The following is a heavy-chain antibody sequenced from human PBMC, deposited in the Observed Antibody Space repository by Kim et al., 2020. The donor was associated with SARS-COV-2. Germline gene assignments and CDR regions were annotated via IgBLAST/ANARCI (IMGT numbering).Heavy chain of an antibody. V-gene: IGHV3-23*01. D-gene: IGHD3-22*01. CDR3: AKAYSSAYDFGAFDI. Sequence: DSVKVRFTIPRDNAKNTVYLRMSSLRAEDTAVYYCAKAYSSAYDFGAFDIWGQGTMVTVSS. J-gene: IGHJ3*02.